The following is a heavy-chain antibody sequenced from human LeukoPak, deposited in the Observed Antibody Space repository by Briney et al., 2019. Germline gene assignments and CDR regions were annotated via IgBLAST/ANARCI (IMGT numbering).Heavy chain of an antibody. D-gene: IGHD3-22*01. J-gene: IGHJ4*02. Sequence: SETLSLTCTVSGGSISSYYWSWIRQPPGKGLEWIGSSYYSGSTYYNPSLKSRVTTSVDTSKNQFSLRLSSVTAADTAVYYCARGRDSRGYQFMGFDSWGRGTLVTVSS. CDR3: ARGRDSRGYQFMGFDS. V-gene: IGHV4-39*07. CDR2: SYYSGST. CDR1: GGSISSYY.